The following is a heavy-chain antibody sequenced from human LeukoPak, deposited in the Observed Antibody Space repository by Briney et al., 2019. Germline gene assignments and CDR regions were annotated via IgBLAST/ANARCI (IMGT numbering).Heavy chain of an antibody. CDR2: ISASGSTT. Sequence: GGSLRLSCAASGFTFTDYAMGWVREAPGQGLEWASTISASGSTTYYADSVRGRFTISRDNSKNTLSLQMSSLRAEDTAVYYCAKARTPYNSGFDYWGQGTLVAVSS. J-gene: IGHJ4*02. D-gene: IGHD6-19*01. CDR3: AKARTPYNSGFDY. V-gene: IGHV3-23*01. CDR1: GFTFTDYA.